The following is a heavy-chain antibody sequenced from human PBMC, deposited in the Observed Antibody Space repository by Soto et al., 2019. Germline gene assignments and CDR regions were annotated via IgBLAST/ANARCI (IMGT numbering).Heavy chain of an antibody. CDR1: GGTFSSYT. CDR2: IIPILGIA. J-gene: IGHJ3*01. Sequence: QVQLVQSGAEVKKPGSSVKVSCKASGGTFSSYTISWVRQAPGQGLEWMGRIIPILGIANYAQKFQGRVTITADKSTSSAYMELSSLRSEDTAVYYCARDPHPATVVTSPEWGQGTMVTVSS. V-gene: IGHV1-69*08. D-gene: IGHD4-17*01. CDR3: ARDPHPATVVTSPE.